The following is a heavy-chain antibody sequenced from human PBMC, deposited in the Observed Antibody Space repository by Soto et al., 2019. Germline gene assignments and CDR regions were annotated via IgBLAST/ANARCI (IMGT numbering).Heavy chain of an antibody. CDR2: ISYDGSNK. J-gene: IGHJ4*02. V-gene: IGHV3-30*03. CDR1: GFTFSSYG. Sequence: QVQLVESGGGVVQPGRSLRLSCAASGFTFSSYGMHWVRQAPGKGLEWVAVISYDGSNKYCADSVKGRFTISRDNSKNTLYLQMNSLRAEDTAVYYCFSSKAPFDYWGQGTLVTVSS. CDR3: FSSKAPFDY. D-gene: IGHD2-2*01.